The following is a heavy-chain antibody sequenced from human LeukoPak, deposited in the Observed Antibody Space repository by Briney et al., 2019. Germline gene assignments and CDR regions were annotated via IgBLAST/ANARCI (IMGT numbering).Heavy chain of an antibody. J-gene: IGHJ6*02. CDR3: ARVKCRSTSCTKKYYYGMDV. Sequence: GGSLRLSCAASGFTFSSYSMNWVRQAPGKGLEWVSSISSSSYIYYADSVKGRFTISRDNAKNSLYLQMNSLRAEDTAVYYCARVKCRSTSCTKKYYYGMDVWGQGTTVTVSS. V-gene: IGHV3-21*01. D-gene: IGHD2-2*01. CDR1: GFTFSSYS. CDR2: ISSSSYI.